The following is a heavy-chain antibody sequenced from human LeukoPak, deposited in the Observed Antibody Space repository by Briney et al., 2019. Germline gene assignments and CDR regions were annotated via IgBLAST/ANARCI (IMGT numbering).Heavy chain of an antibody. CDR3: ARVSRWQWLVNYYYYYMDV. V-gene: IGHV1-18*01. D-gene: IGHD6-19*01. Sequence: ASVKVSCKASGYTFTSYGISWVRQAPGQGLEWMGWISAYNGNTNYAQKLQGRVTMTTDTSTSTAYMELRSLRSDDTAVYYCARVSRWQWLVNYYYYYMDVWGKGTTVTISS. CDR1: GYTFTSYG. CDR2: ISAYNGNT. J-gene: IGHJ6*03.